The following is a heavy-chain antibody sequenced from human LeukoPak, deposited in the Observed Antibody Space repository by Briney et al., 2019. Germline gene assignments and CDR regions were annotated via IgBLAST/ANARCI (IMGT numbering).Heavy chain of an antibody. CDR3: ARGRMVYAIYYYYYMDV. Sequence: GASVKVSCKASEYTFTSYDINWVRQAPGQGLEWMGWINPNSGGTNYAQKFQGRVTMTRDTSISTAYMELSRLRSDDTAVYYCARGRMVYAIYYYYYMDVWGKGTTVTVSS. CDR2: INPNSGGT. J-gene: IGHJ6*03. D-gene: IGHD2-8*01. CDR1: EYTFTSYD. V-gene: IGHV1-2*02.